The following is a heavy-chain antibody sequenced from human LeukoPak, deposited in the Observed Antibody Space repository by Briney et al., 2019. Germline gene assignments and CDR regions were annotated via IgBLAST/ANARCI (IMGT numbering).Heavy chain of an antibody. CDR1: GFAFSTLT. CDR3: AKDRSTGFRSFDH. Sequence: GGSLRLSCAASGFAFSTLTMNWVRQSPGRGLEWVSTISGRGSDTYYADSVKGRFTISRDNSKNTLYLQMTSLRGEDTALYYCAKDRSTGFRSFDHWGQGTLVAVSS. CDR2: ISGRGSDT. V-gene: IGHV3-23*01. J-gene: IGHJ4*02. D-gene: IGHD3-9*01.